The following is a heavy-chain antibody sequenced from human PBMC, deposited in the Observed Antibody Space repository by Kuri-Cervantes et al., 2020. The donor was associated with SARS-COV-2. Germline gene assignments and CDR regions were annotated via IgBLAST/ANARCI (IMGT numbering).Heavy chain of an antibody. J-gene: IGHJ6*02. CDR1: GFTFSSYW. D-gene: IGHD3-16*01. Sequence: GESLKISCAVSGFTFSSYWMHWVRQAPGKGLVWVARINWDGCITNYADSVKGRFSISRDNTKDTVYVQMNSLRIEDTVVYYCPRGGGGVVSYGMDVWGQGTTVTVSS. CDR3: PRGGGGVVSYGMDV. CDR2: INWDGCIT. V-gene: IGHV3-74*01.